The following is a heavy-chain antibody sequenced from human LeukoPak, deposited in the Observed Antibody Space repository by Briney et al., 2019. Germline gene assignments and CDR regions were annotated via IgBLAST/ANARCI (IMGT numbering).Heavy chain of an antibody. Sequence: LETLSLTCTVSGGSISSSSYYWGWIRQPPGKGLEWIGSIYYSGSTYYNPSLKSRVTISVDTSKNQFSLKLSSVTAADTAVYYCARRITMIVVVDAFDIWGQGTMVTVSS. J-gene: IGHJ3*02. D-gene: IGHD3-22*01. V-gene: IGHV4-39*01. CDR1: GGSISSSSYY. CDR2: IYYSGST. CDR3: ARRITMIVVVDAFDI.